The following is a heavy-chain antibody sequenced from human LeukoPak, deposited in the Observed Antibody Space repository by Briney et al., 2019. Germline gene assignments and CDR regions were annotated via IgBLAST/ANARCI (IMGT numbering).Heavy chain of an antibody. CDR2: INPNSGGT. V-gene: IGHV1-2*02. CDR1: GYTFTGYY. Sequence: ASVKVSCKASGYTFTGYYMHWVRQVPGQGLEWMGWINPNSGGTNYAQKFQGRVTMTRDTSISTAYMELSRLRSDDTAVYYCARSYSSSWYDMSAFDIWGQGTMVTVSS. D-gene: IGHD6-13*01. CDR3: ARSYSSSWYDMSAFDI. J-gene: IGHJ3*02.